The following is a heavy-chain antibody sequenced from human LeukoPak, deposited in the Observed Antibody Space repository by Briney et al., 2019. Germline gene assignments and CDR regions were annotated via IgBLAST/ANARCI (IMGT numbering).Heavy chain of an antibody. CDR1: GLTFSSYA. Sequence: GGSLRLSCVASGLTFSSYAMSWVRQAPGKGLEWVSGISTDGNRPRYADSVNGRFTISRDNAKNTLYLQMNSLRAEDTAVYFCVRDGQGSTPLDYWGQGTLVTVSS. CDR2: ISTDGNRP. J-gene: IGHJ4*02. CDR3: VRDGQGSTPLDY. D-gene: IGHD2-15*01. V-gene: IGHV3-74*01.